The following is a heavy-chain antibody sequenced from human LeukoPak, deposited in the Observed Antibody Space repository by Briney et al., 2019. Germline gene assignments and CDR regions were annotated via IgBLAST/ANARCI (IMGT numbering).Heavy chain of an antibody. D-gene: IGHD4-17*01. CDR1: GGTFSSYA. J-gene: IGHJ5*02. CDR2: FDPEDGET. CDR3: ATVCGDYLNWFDP. V-gene: IGHV1-24*01. Sequence: GASVKVSCKASGGTFSSYAISWVRQAPGQGLEWMGGFDPEDGETIYAQKFQGRVTMTEDTSTDTAYMELSSLRSEDTAVYYCATVCGDYLNWFDPWGQGTLVTVSS.